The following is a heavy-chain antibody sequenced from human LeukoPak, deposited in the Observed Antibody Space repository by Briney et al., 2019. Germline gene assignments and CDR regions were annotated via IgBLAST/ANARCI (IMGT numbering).Heavy chain of an antibody. CDR2: IYHSGST. Sequence: SETLSLTCTVSGGSISSGGYYWSWIRQPPGKGLEWIGYIYHSGSTYYNPSLKSRVTISVDGSKNQFSLKLSSVTAADTAVYYCARANGGYYYYYGMDVWGQGTTVTVSS. V-gene: IGHV4-30-2*01. D-gene: IGHD1-1*01. J-gene: IGHJ6*02. CDR3: ARANGGYYYYYGMDV. CDR1: GGSISSGGYY.